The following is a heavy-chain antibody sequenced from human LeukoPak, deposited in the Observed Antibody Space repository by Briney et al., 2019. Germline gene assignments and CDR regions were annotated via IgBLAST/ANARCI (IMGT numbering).Heavy chain of an antibody. D-gene: IGHD5-12*01. CDR3: SRGYNGYNGGFDY. V-gene: IGHV4-39*01. CDR1: GGSISSSNCY. CDR2: IYHSGST. J-gene: IGHJ4*02. Sequence: PSETLSLTCTVSGGSISSSNCYWAWIRQPPGKGLEWIGSIYHSGSTSYNPSLKSRVTISVDTSKNQFSLRLSSVTAADTAVYSCSRGYNGYNGGFDYWGQGTLVTVSS.